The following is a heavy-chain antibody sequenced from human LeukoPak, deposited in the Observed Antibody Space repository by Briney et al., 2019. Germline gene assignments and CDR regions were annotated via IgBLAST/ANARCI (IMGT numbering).Heavy chain of an antibody. CDR2: IDTDGTIT. J-gene: IGHJ4*02. V-gene: IGHV3-74*01. D-gene: IGHD2-2*01. CDR1: GLTFSANW. Sequence: QPGGSLRLSCAASGLTFSANWMHWVRHAPGKGLVWVARIDTDGTITNYADSVKGRFTISRDNAENTLYLQMNSLRADDTAVYYCGSSSTTCCDHWGQGALVTVSS. CDR3: GSSSTTCCDH.